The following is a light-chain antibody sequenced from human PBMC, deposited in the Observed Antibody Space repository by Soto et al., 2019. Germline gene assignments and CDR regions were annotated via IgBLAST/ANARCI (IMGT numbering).Light chain of an antibody. Sequence: QSVLTQPRSVSGSPGQSVTVSCTGTSSDVGGYNYVSWYQQHPGKTPKLIIYDVSKRPLGVPDRFSGPKSGKTASLTIAGLQAEDDADYSCCSFSAPSSYVLGTGTKVTLL. CDR3: CSFSAPSSYV. J-gene: IGLJ1*01. CDR1: SSDVGGYNY. CDR2: DVS. V-gene: IGLV2-11*01.